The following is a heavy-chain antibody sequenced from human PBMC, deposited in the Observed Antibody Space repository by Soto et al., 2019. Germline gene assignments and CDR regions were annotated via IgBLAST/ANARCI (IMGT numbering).Heavy chain of an antibody. CDR1: GDSITGYRYY. CDR2: IYYSGST. CDR3: ARGITMIVQESTGYFDY. J-gene: IGHJ4*02. V-gene: IGHV4-61*01. Sequence: PSETLSLTCTVSGDSITGYRYYWSWIRQPPGKGLEWIGYIYYSGSTNYNPSLKSRVTISVDTSKNQFSLKLSSVTAADTAVYYCARGITMIVQESTGYFDYWGQGTLVTVSS. D-gene: IGHD3-22*01.